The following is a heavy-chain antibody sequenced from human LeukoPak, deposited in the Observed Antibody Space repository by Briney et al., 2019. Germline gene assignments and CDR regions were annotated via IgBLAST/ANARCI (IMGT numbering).Heavy chain of an antibody. Sequence: GGSLRLSWAASGFTFTTYSMNWVRRAPEMGLEWVSSISSSTTYTYYADSMKGRFTVSRDNAKNSLYLQMHSLRGEDTAVYYCVRSGDYGDYGGSTDAFDLWGQGTMVTVSS. D-gene: IGHD4-17*01. J-gene: IGHJ3*01. CDR3: VRSGDYGDYGGSTDAFDL. V-gene: IGHV3-21*01. CDR1: GFTFTTYS. CDR2: ISSSTTYT.